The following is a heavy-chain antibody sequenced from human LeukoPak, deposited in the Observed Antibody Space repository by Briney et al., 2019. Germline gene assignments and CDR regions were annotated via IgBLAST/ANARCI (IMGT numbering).Heavy chain of an antibody. J-gene: IGHJ4*02. CDR1: GGSISSISYY. Sequence: SETLSLTCTVSGGSISSISYYWGWIRQPPGKGLEWIGYIYYSGSTYYNPSLKSRVTISVDTSKNQFSLKLSSVTAADTAVYYCERFYCGGDCYSGYFNYWGQGTLVTVSS. V-gene: IGHV4-39*01. CDR3: ERFYCGGDCYSGYFNY. D-gene: IGHD2-21*02. CDR2: IYYSGST.